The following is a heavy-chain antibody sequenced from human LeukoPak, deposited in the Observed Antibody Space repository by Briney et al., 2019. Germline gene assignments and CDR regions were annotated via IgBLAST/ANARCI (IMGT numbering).Heavy chain of an antibody. CDR2: IYSSGRT. Sequence: SETLSLTCSVSGGSINSYYWSWIRQPPGKGLEWIGYIYSSGRTSYNPSLKSRVTISVDTSNNQFSLRLSSVTAADTAVYYCARDPYYHPQDSLWFGEGNFDYWGQGTLVTVSS. CDR3: ARDPYYHPQDSLWFGEGNFDY. CDR1: GGSINSYY. V-gene: IGHV4-59*01. J-gene: IGHJ4*02. D-gene: IGHD3-10*01.